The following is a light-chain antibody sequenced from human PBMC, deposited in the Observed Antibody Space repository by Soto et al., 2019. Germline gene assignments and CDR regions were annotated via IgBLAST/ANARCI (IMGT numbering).Light chain of an antibody. J-gene: IGLJ2*01. CDR3: GTCDSSLSAGV. Sequence: QSALTQPPSVSAAPGQKVTISCSGSSSNIGNNYVSWYQQLPGTAPKLLIYDNNKRPSGIPDRFSGSKSGTSATLGITGLQTGDEADYYCGTCDSSLSAGVFGGGTKVTVL. V-gene: IGLV1-51*01. CDR1: SSNIGNNY. CDR2: DNN.